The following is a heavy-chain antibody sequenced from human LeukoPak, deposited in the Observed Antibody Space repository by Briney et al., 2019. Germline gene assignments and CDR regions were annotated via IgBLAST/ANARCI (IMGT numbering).Heavy chain of an antibody. D-gene: IGHD6-13*01. CDR2: IYYSVST. Sequence: SETLSLTCTVSGGSISSSSYYWGWIRQPPGKGLEWIGSIYYSVSTYYNPSLKSRVTISVDTSKNQFSLKLSSVTAADTAVYYCAGYSSSWYDYWGQGTLVTVSS. CDR1: GGSISSSSYY. V-gene: IGHV4-39*01. CDR3: AGYSSSWYDY. J-gene: IGHJ4*02.